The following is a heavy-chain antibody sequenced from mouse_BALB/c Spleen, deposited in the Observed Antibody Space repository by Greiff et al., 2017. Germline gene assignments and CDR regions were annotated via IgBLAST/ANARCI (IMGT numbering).Heavy chain of an antibody. CDR3: ARLGFAY. Sequence: EVHLVESGGGLVKPGGSLKLSCAASGFTFSSYAMSWVRQTPEKRLEWVATISSGGSYTYYPDSVKGRFTISRDNAKNTLYLQMSSLRSEDTAMYYCARLGFAYWGQGTLGTVSA. CDR1: GFTFSSYA. V-gene: IGHV5-9-3*01. CDR2: ISSGGSYT. J-gene: IGHJ3*01.